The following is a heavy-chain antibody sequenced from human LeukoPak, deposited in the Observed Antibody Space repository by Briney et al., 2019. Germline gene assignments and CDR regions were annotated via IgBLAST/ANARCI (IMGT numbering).Heavy chain of an antibody. Sequence: SETLSLTCTVSGGSISSYYWSWIRQPPGKGLEWIGYIYYSGSTNYNPSLKSRVTISVDTSKNQFSLKLSSVTAADTAVYYCARRPYDFWSGIYYYYGMDVWGLGTTVTVSS. J-gene: IGHJ6*02. V-gene: IGHV4-59*08. D-gene: IGHD3-3*01. CDR3: ARRPYDFWSGIYYYYGMDV. CDR2: IYYSGST. CDR1: GGSISSYY.